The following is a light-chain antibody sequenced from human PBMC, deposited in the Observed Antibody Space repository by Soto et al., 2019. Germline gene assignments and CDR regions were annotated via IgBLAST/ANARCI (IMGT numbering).Light chain of an antibody. Sequence: EIVMTQSPATLSVSPGERATLSCRASQSVRSNLAWYQQKPGQAPRLLIYGASPRATGIPARFGGSGSGTEFTLTISSLQSEDFAIYYCQQYNNWPPGTFGQGTKVEIK. CDR3: QQYNNWPPGT. CDR2: GAS. J-gene: IGKJ1*01. V-gene: IGKV3-15*01. CDR1: QSVRSN.